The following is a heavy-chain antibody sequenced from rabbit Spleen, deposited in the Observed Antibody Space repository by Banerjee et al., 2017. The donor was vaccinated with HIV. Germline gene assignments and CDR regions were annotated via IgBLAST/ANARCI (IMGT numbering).Heavy chain of an antibody. D-gene: IGHD2-1*01. V-gene: IGHV1S43*01. Sequence: QSLEESGGGLVKPGGTLTLTCTVSGVDFSSYYYMCWVRQAPGKGLELIACIYTSSGSTWYASWVHGRFTISRSTSLNTVDLKMTSLTAADTATYFCARALATMTMMITPWNFLGPGPLVTVS. CDR1: GVDFSSYYY. CDR3: ARALATMTMMITPWNF. J-gene: IGHJ4*01. CDR2: IYTSSGST.